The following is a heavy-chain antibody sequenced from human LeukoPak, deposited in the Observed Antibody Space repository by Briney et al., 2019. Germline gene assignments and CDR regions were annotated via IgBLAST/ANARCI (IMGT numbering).Heavy chain of an antibody. Sequence: SETLSLTCTVSTDSISDHYWGWIRQPPGKGLEWIAYISDTGSISYKPSLKSRVTISLKTSQNQFSLKVTSVNTSDTAVYYCARLTENNWFDPRGQGILVTVSS. V-gene: IGHV4-59*11. D-gene: IGHD4/OR15-4a*01. J-gene: IGHJ5*02. CDR1: TDSISDHY. CDR2: ISDTGSI. CDR3: ARLTENNWFDP.